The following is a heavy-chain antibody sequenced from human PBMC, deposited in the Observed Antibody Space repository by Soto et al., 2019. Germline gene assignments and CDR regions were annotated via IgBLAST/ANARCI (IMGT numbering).Heavy chain of an antibody. D-gene: IGHD1-7*01. CDR3: VKAQNWHYGDVSFDS. J-gene: IGHJ4*02. Sequence: AVSGFTFGDYAMHWVRQGPGKGLEWVSGISWNGRNIAYADSVKGRFTILSDNTENSLYLEMNSLRPEDTALYYCVKAQNWHYGDVSFDSWGQGTRVTV. CDR2: ISWNGRNI. CDR1: GFTFGDYA. V-gene: IGHV3-9*01.